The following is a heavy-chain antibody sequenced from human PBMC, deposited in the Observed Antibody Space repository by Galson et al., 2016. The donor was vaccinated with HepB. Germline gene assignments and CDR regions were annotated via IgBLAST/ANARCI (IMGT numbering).Heavy chain of an antibody. CDR3: ATDPHF. CDR2: IYYSGST. CDR1: GGSISGSPYY. Sequence: SETLSLTCTVSGGSISGSPYYWGWIRQPPGKGLEWIGSIYYSGSTYYNPSLKSRVTISLDMSNNQFSLNLNSVTAADTAMYYCATDPHFWGQGTLVTVSS. V-gene: IGHV4-39*07. J-gene: IGHJ4*02.